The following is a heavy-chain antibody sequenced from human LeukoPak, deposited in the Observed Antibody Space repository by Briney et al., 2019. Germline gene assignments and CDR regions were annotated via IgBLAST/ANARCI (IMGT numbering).Heavy chain of an antibody. CDR3: ARDRRTYDSSSWDFDY. D-gene: IGHD6-13*01. V-gene: IGHV7-4-1*02. J-gene: IGHJ4*02. CDR1: GYTFSNYG. CDR2: INTKTGNP. Sequence: GASVKVSCKASGYTFSNYGMNWVRQAPGQGLEWMGWINTKTGNPRYAQGFTGRFVFSLDTSVSTAYMQISSLQADDTAVYYCARDRRTYDSSSWDFDYWGQGTLVTVSS.